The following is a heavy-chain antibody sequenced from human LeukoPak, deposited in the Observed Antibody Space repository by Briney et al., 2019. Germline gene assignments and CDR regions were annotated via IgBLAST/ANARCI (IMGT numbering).Heavy chain of an antibody. J-gene: IGHJ4*02. V-gene: IGHV7-4-1*02. CDR3: ARDYLFGGSFDWLIGAPDY. D-gene: IGHD3-9*01. CDR2: INTNTGNP. CDR1: GYTFTTYA. Sequence: HRASVKVSCKASGYTFTTYAMNWVRQAPGQGLEWMGWINTNTGNPTYAQGFTGRFVFSLDTSVSTAYLQISSLKAEDTAVYYCARDYLFGGSFDWLIGAPDYWGQGTLVTVSS.